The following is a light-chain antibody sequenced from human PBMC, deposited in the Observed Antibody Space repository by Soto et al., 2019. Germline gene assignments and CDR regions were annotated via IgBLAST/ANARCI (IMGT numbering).Light chain of an antibody. CDR2: EVS. CDR1: SSDVGGYNY. CDR3: SSYTSSRAYV. V-gene: IGLV2-14*01. Sequence: QSALTQPASVFGSPGQSITISCTGTSSDVGGYNYVSWYQQQSGKAPKLMIHEVSNRPSGVSSRFSGSKSGNTASLTISGLQAEDEADYYCSSYTSSRAYVFGIGTKVTVL. J-gene: IGLJ1*01.